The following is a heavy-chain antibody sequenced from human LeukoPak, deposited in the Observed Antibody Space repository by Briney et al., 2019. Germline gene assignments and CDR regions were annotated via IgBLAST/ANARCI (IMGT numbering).Heavy chain of an antibody. V-gene: IGHV4-39*07. CDR1: GGSISSSSYY. CDR2: IYYSGST. Sequence: PSETLSLTCTVSGGSISSSSYYWGWIRQPPGKGLEWIGSIYYSGSTYYNPSLKSRVTISVDTSKNQFSLKLSSVTAADTAVYYCARGQMVFPLTYYDSSGYYAIFDYWGQGTLVTVSS. CDR3: ARGQMVFPLTYYDSSGYYAIFDY. J-gene: IGHJ4*02. D-gene: IGHD3-22*01.